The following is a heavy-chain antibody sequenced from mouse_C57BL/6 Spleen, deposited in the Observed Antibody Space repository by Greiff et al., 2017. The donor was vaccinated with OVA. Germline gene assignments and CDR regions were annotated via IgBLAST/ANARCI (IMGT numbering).Heavy chain of an antibody. J-gene: IGHJ1*03. D-gene: IGHD2-4*01. Sequence: QVQLQQPGAELVRPGSSVKLSCKASGYTFTSYWMHWVKQRPIQGLEWIGNIDPSDSETHYNQKFKDKATLTVDKSSSTAYMQLSSLTSEDSAVYYCARSGYDYDVGGWYFEVWGTGTTVTVSS. CDR1: GYTFTSYW. CDR2: IDPSDSET. CDR3: ARSGYDYDVGGWYFEV. V-gene: IGHV1-52*01.